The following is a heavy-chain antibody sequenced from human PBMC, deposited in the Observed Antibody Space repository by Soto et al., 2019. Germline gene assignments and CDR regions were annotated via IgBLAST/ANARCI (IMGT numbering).Heavy chain of an antibody. V-gene: IGHV1-3*01. Sequence: ASVKVSFKPSGYTFTSYAMHWLRLAPGQRLEWMGWINPNSGNTGYAQKFQGRVTITADESTSTAYMELSSLRSEDTAVYYCARGQFITSAGGYFDYWGQGTLVTVSS. CDR1: GYTFTSYA. D-gene: IGHD3-22*01. CDR3: ARGQFITSAGGYFDY. J-gene: IGHJ4*02. CDR2: INPNSGNT.